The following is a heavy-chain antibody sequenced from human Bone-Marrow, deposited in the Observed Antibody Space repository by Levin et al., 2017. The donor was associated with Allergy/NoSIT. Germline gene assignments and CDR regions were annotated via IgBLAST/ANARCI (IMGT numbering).Heavy chain of an antibody. Sequence: RPGGSLRLSCAASGFTFSDFSMIWIRQAPGKGLEWISNIDPNGVATYYADSVKGRFTISRDNAKNSLYLQMDSLRAEDTAVYYCAREEHGNFGYSYLYWGQGALVTVSS. V-gene: IGHV3-11*01. D-gene: IGHD5-18*01. J-gene: IGHJ4*02. CDR3: AREEHGNFGYSYLY. CDR2: IDPNGVAT. CDR1: GFTFSDFS.